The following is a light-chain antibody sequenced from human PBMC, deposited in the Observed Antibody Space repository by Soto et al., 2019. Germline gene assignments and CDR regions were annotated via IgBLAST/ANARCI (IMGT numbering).Light chain of an antibody. J-gene: IGKJ1*01. Sequence: DTKMTQSPSTLSASVGDRVTITCRASQSLNSWLAWYQQKPGKAPDLLVYKASSLKTGVPPRFSGSESGTEFTLTISSLQPDDFATYYCQQYNTYPWTFGQGTKVEFK. CDR3: QQYNTYPWT. CDR1: QSLNSW. V-gene: IGKV1-5*03. CDR2: KAS.